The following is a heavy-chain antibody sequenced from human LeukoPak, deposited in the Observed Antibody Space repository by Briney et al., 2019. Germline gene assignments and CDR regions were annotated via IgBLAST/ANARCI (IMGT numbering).Heavy chain of an antibody. CDR2: ISGSGGST. J-gene: IGHJ4*02. V-gene: IGHV3-23*01. CDR1: GFTSSSYA. CDR3: ARSITMIVVVITTPFDY. Sequence: GGSLRLSCAASGFTSSSYAMSWVRQAPGKGLEWVSAISGSGGSTYYADSVKGRFTISRDNSKNTLYLQMNSLRAEDTAVYYCARSITMIVVVITTPFDYWGQGTLVTVSS. D-gene: IGHD3-22*01.